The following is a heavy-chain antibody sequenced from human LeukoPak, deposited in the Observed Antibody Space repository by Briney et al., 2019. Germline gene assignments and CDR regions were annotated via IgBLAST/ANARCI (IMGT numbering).Heavy chain of an antibody. J-gene: IGHJ6*02. CDR3: ARGQDCSGGSCYSYYYYGMDV. V-gene: IGHV4-39*07. Sequence: PSETLSLTCTVSGGSISSSSYYWGWIRQPPGKGLEWIGSIYYSGSTYYNPSLKSRVTISVDTSKNQFSLKLSSVTAADTAVYYCARGQDCSGGSCYSYYYYGMDVWGQGTTVTVSS. CDR1: GGSISSSSYY. D-gene: IGHD2-15*01. CDR2: IYYSGST.